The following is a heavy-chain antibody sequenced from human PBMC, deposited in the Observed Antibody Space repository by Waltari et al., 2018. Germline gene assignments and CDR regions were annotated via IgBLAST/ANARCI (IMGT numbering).Heavy chain of an antibody. J-gene: IGHJ4*02. D-gene: IGHD3-22*01. CDR2: INSDGSST. CDR1: GFTFSSQW. CDR3: VRDSSGTY. V-gene: IGHV3-74*01. Sequence: EVQLVESGGGLVQPGGSLRLSCAASGFTFSSQWMDWVRQTPGKGLVWISGINSDGSSTSYADSVKGRVTISRDNAKNTLYLQMNSLRAEDTAVYYCVRDSSGTYWGQGTQVTVSS.